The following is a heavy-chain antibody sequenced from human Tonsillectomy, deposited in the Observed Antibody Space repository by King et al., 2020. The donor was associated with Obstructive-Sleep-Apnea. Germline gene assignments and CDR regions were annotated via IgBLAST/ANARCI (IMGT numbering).Heavy chain of an antibody. CDR3: ARVDGSGSAYYYYGMDV. CDR2: IWYDGSNK. Sequence: VQLVESGGGVVQPGRSLRLSCAASGFIFSTYGMHWVRQAPGKGLEWVAVIWYDGSNKYYADSVKGRFTISRDNSKNTLYLQMNSLGVEDTAVYYCARVDGSGSAYYYYGMDVWGQGTTVTVSS. D-gene: IGHD3-10*01. V-gene: IGHV3-33*01. J-gene: IGHJ6*02. CDR1: GFIFSTYG.